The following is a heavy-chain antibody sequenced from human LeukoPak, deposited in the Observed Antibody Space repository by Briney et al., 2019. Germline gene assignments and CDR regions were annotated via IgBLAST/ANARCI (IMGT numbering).Heavy chain of an antibody. CDR3: ATEIVGYGDVHYFDS. Sequence: ASVKVSCKVFGYTLTEISMHWVRQAPGQGLEWMGGFNPEDVETIYARSFQGRLTVTEDTSTDTAYMELSSLRAEDTAMYYCATEIVGYGDVHYFDSWGQGTLVTVSS. D-gene: IGHD4-17*01. J-gene: IGHJ4*02. CDR2: FNPEDVET. CDR1: GYTLTEIS. V-gene: IGHV1-24*01.